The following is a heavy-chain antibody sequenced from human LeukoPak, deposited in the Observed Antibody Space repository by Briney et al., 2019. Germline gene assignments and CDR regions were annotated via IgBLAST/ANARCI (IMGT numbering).Heavy chain of an antibody. D-gene: IGHD3-22*01. J-gene: IGHJ4*02. CDR3: ARRRGFYAGSNYYSFFDY. CDR1: GGSISSSSYY. CDR2: IFYSGIT. Sequence: SETRSLTCTVFGGSISSSSYYWGWIRQTPGSGLDWIGSIFYSGITNYNPSLKTRVTISVDTSKNQFSLKVSSVTAGDTAVYYSARRRGFYAGSNYYSFFDYWGQETLVIVSS. V-gene: IGHV4-39*01.